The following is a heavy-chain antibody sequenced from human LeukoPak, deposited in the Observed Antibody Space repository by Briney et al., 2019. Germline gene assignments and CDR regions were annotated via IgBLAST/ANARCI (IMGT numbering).Heavy chain of an antibody. Sequence: PGGSLRLSCKAYEFTFSDFGMNWVRQTPWKGLEWISRISSSGSLVNYADSVKGRFTISRDNAKNSMYLQMNSLRVDDAAVYYCVRRQGYCSDIRCSPGYYMYVWGNGTTVTVSS. D-gene: IGHD2-2*01. V-gene: IGHV3-21*01. CDR1: EFTFSDFG. J-gene: IGHJ6*03. CDR3: VRRQGYCSDIRCSPGYYMYV. CDR2: ISSSGSLV.